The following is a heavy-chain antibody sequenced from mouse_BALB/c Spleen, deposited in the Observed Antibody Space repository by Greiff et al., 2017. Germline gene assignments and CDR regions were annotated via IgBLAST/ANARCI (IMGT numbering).Heavy chain of an antibody. J-gene: IGHJ3*01. V-gene: IGHV5-12-2*01. CDR3: ARENYYGSSYFAY. Sequence: EVQLMESGGGLVQPGGSLKLSCAASGFTFSSYTMSWVRQTPEKRLEWVAYISNGGGSTYYPDTVKGRFTISRDNATNTLYLQMSSLKSEDAAMYYCARENYYGSSYFAYWGQGTLVTVSA. CDR2: ISNGGGST. D-gene: IGHD1-1*01. CDR1: GFTFSSYT.